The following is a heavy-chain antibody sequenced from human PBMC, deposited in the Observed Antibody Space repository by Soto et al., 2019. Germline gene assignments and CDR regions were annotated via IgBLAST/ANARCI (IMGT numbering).Heavy chain of an antibody. J-gene: IGHJ4*02. CDR2: ISGSGGST. CDR3: AKDNIGHSSSLRPTAGFDY. Sequence: EVQLLESGGGLVQPGGSLRLSCAASGFTFSSYAMSWVRQAPGKGLEWVSAISGSGGSTYYADSVKGRFTISRDNSKNTLYLQMNSLRAEDTAVYYCAKDNIGHSSSLRPTAGFDYWGQGTLVTVSS. D-gene: IGHD6-6*01. CDR1: GFTFSSYA. V-gene: IGHV3-23*01.